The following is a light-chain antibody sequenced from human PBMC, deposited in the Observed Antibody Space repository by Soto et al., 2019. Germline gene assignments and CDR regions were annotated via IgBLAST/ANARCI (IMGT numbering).Light chain of an antibody. CDR3: RSYTSSRAYV. Sequence: QSVLTQPASVSGAPGQSITISFTGTSRDVGGYNYVSWYQQQSGKAPKLMIHEVSNRPSWVSNRFSGSKSGNTASLTISGLHAEYEADYYCRSYTSSRAYVFGIGTKLTVL. J-gene: IGLJ1*01. CDR2: EVS. V-gene: IGLV2-14*01. CDR1: SRDVGGYNY.